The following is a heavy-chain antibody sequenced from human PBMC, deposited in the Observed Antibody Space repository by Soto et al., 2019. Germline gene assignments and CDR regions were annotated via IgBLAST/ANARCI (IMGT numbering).Heavy chain of an antibody. CDR3: VRDSERNSYYRLDV. Sequence: PSETLSLTCAVYGGSFSGYYWSWIRQPPGKGLEWIGEINHSGSTNYNPSLKSRVTISVDTSKNQFSLKLSSVTAADTAVYYCVRDSERNSYYRLDVWGQGTTVTVAS. V-gene: IGHV4-34*01. CDR1: GGSFSGYY. CDR2: INHSGST. J-gene: IGHJ6*02. D-gene: IGHD3-10*01.